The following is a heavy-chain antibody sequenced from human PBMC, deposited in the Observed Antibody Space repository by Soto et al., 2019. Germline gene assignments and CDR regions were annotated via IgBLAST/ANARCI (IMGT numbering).Heavy chain of an antibody. V-gene: IGHV1-69*06. J-gene: IGHJ6*02. CDR3: ARDWFGELLVQYYYYGMDV. D-gene: IGHD3-10*01. CDR1: GGTFSSYA. CDR2: IIPIFGTA. Sequence: ASVKVSCKASGGTFSSYAISWVRQAPGQGLEWMGGIIPIFGTANYAQKFQGRVTITADKSTSTAYMELSSLRSEDTAVYYCARDWFGELLVQYYYYGMDVWGQGTTVTVSS.